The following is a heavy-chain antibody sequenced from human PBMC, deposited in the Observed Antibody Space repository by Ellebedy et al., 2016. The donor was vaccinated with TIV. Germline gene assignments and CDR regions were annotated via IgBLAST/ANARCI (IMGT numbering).Heavy chain of an antibody. CDR2: ISAYNGNT. J-gene: IGHJ6*02. V-gene: IGHV1-18*01. CDR3: ARDRAAGAWYYGMDV. Sequence: AASVKVSCKASGYTFTSYGISWVRQAPGQGLEWMGWISAYNGNTNYAQKLQGRVTMTTDTSTSTAYMELRSLRSDDTAVYYCARDRAAGAWYYGMDVWGQGTTVTVSS. CDR1: GYTFTSYG. D-gene: IGHD2-15*01.